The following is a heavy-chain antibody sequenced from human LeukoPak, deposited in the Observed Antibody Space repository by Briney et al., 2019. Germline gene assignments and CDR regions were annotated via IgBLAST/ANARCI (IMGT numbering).Heavy chain of an antibody. V-gene: IGHV4-34*01. Sequence: SETLSHTCAVYGGSFSGYYWSWIRQPPGKGLEWIGEINHSGSTNYNPSLKSRVTISVDTSKNQFSLKLSSVTAADTAVYYCARGRSRTYYYDSSGYYYDPRWPKSFDYWGQGTLVTVSS. CDR2: INHSGST. D-gene: IGHD3-22*01. J-gene: IGHJ4*02. CDR3: ARGRSRTYYYDSSGYYYDPRWPKSFDY. CDR1: GGSFSGYY.